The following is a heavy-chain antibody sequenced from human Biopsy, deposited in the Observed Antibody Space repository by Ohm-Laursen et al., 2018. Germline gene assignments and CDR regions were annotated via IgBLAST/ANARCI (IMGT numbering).Heavy chain of an antibody. V-gene: IGHV1-8*01. D-gene: IGHD3-10*01. CDR3: ARADPPLFYYGSGSSNWFDP. CDR1: GYTFTSYE. Sequence: GASVKVSCKTSGYTFTSYEINWVRQATGQGLEWMGWMNPDSGNTGYAQNFQSRVTMTRNTSISTAYMELSSLRSEDTAVYFCARADPPLFYYGSGSSNWFDPWGQGTLVTVSS. J-gene: IGHJ5*02. CDR2: MNPDSGNT.